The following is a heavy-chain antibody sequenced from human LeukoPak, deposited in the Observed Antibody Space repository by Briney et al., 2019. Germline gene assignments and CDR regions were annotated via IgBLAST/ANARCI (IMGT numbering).Heavy chain of an antibody. D-gene: IGHD4-11*01. J-gene: IGHJ6*04. CDR1: GFTFSSYW. V-gene: IGHV3-7*03. CDR2: IKQDGSEK. Sequence: GGSLRPSCAASGFTFSSYWMSWVRQAPGKGLEWVANIKQDGSEKYYVDSVKGRFTISRDNAKNSLYLQMNSLRAEDTAVYYCARRLGDYYYYGMDVWGKGTTVTVSS. CDR3: ARRLGDYYYYGMDV.